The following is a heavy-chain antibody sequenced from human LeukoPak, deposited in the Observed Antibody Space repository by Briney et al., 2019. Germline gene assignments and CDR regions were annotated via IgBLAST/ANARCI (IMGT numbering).Heavy chain of an antibody. CDR1: GFTFSSYG. CDR3: TTDGLVATIEWESGFDY. CDR2: IRYDGSNK. J-gene: IGHJ4*02. Sequence: GGSLRLSCAASGFTFSSYGMHWVRQAPGKGLEWVAFIRYDGSNKYYADSVKGRFTISRDNSKNTLYLQMNSLRAEDTAVYYCTTDGLVATIEWESGFDYWGQGTLVTVSS. V-gene: IGHV3-30*02. D-gene: IGHD5-12*01.